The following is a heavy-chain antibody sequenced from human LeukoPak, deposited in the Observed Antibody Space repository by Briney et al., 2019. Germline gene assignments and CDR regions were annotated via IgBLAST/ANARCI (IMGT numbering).Heavy chain of an antibody. V-gene: IGHV3-7*03. CDR3: ARLSTAGAGGDY. D-gene: IGHD6-19*01. CDR2: IKQDGSEK. J-gene: IGHJ4*02. CDR1: GLAFTNSS. Sequence: GGSLRLSCAASGLAFTNSSMSWVRQTPGEGLEWVANIKQDGSEKYYVESVKGRFTISRDNAKNSLYLQMNSLTAEDTALYYCARLSTAGAGGDYWGQGALVTVSS.